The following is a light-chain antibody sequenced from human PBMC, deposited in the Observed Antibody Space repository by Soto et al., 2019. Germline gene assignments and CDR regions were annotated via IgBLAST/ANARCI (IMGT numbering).Light chain of an antibody. V-gene: IGLV2-14*01. CDR1: SSDVDNGYNS. Sequence: QSVLTQPASVSESPGQSITISCTGSSSDVDNGYNSVSWYQQHPGKAPKLMIYEVRNRPSGVSNRFSGSTSGNTASLTISGLQAEDEADYYCTSYSTSATAYVFGTGTKLTVL. CDR2: EVR. CDR3: TSYSTSATAYV. J-gene: IGLJ1*01.